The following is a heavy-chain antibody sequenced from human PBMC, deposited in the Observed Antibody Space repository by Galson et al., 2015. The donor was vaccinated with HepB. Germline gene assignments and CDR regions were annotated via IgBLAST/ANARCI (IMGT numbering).Heavy chain of an antibody. CDR3: ARDMGWELGNYYYYGMDV. J-gene: IGHJ6*02. D-gene: IGHD1-26*01. CDR2: ISYDGSNK. Sequence: SLRLSCAASGFTFSSYAMHWVRQAPGKGLEWVAVISYDGSNKYYADSVKGRFTISRDNSKNTLYLQMNSLRAEDTAVYYCARDMGWELGNYYYYGMDVWGQGTTVTVSS. CDR1: GFTFSSYA. V-gene: IGHV3-30-3*01.